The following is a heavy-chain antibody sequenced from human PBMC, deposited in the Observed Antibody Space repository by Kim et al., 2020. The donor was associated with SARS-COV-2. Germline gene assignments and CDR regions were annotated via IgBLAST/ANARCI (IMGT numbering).Heavy chain of an antibody. CDR3: ARLTVGDTKGIDH. D-gene: IGHD1-26*01. CDR1: GYAFSNYA. V-gene: IGHV1-3*01. Sequence: ASVKVSCKASGYAFSNYAVHWVRQAPGQRLEWMGWINAANGNTRYSQKLQGRVTITRDTSVSTAYMELSSLRSDDTAVYYCARLTVGDTKGIDHWGQGTLVTVSS. J-gene: IGHJ4*02. CDR2: INAANGNT.